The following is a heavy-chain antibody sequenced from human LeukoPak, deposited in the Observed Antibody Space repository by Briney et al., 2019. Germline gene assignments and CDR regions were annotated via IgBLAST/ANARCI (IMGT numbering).Heavy chain of an antibody. CDR2: IKEDGSEK. J-gene: IGHJ4*02. V-gene: IGHV3-7*03. D-gene: IGHD2-15*01. CDR1: GFTFSNFW. Sequence: GGSLRLSCAASGFTFSNFWMTWVRQAPGKGLEWVANIKEDGSEKYYEDSVKGRFTISRDNVKNSLYLQMSSLRAEDTAVYYCVRDVGWFQFDYWGQGTLVTVSS. CDR3: VRDVGWFQFDY.